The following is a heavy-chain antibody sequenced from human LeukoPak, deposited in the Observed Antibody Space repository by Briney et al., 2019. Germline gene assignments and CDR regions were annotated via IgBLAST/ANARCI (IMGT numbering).Heavy chain of an antibody. CDR3: ARDPLGYCSSTSCYGDAFDI. V-gene: IGHV3-7*01. CDR1: GFIFSSYW. CDR2: IKEDGSEK. Sequence: TGGSLRLSCAASGFIFSSYWMSWVRQAPGKGLEWVANIKEDGSEKYYVDSVKGRFTISRDNAKNSLYLQMNSLRAEDTAVYYCARDPLGYCSSTSCYGDAFDIWGQGTMVTVSS. D-gene: IGHD2-2*01. J-gene: IGHJ3*02.